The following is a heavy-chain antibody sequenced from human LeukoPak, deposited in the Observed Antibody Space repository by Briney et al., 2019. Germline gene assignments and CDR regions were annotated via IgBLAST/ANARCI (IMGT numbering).Heavy chain of an antibody. V-gene: IGHV3-33*01. J-gene: IGHJ3*02. D-gene: IGHD6-19*01. CDR1: GFTFSSYG. CDR3: ARERPRYSSGWYSSAFDI. Sequence: PGRSLRLSCAASGFTFSSYGMHWVRQAPGKGLEWVAVIWYDGSNKYYADSVKGRFTISRDNSKNTLYLQMNSLRAVDTAVYYCARERPRYSSGWYSSAFDIWGQGTMVTVSS. CDR2: IWYDGSNK.